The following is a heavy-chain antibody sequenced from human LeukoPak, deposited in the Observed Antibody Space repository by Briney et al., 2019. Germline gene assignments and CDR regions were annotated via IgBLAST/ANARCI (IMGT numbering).Heavy chain of an antibody. Sequence: PSETLSLTCTVSGGSISSGDYYWSWIRQPPGKGLEWIGYIYYSGSTYYNPSLKSRITISVNTSKNQFSLKLSSVTATDTAVYYCARELWSGDAFDIWGQGTMVTVSS. D-gene: IGHD5-18*01. CDR3: ARELWSGDAFDI. CDR1: GGSISSGDYY. CDR2: IYYSGST. V-gene: IGHV4-30-4*01. J-gene: IGHJ3*02.